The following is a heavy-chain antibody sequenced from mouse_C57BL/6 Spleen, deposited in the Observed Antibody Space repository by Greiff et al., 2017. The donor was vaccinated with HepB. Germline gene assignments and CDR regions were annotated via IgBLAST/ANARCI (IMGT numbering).Heavy chain of an antibody. J-gene: IGHJ1*03. CDR2: IDPENGDT. Sequence: EVQLQQSGAELVRPGASVKLSCTASGFNIKDDYMHWVKQRPEQGLEWIGWIDPENGDTEYASKFQGKATITADTSSNAAYLQLSSLTSEDTAVYYCTLYYYGSFWYFDVWGTGTTVTVSS. D-gene: IGHD1-1*01. CDR3: TLYYYGSFWYFDV. CDR1: GFNIKDDY. V-gene: IGHV14-4*01.